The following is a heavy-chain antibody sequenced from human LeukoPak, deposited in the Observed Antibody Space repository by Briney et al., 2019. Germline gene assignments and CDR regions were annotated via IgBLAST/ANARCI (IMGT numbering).Heavy chain of an antibody. D-gene: IGHD3-10*01. CDR3: ARHVRMVRGVIEYFDY. V-gene: IGHV5-51*01. J-gene: IGHJ4*02. CDR2: IYPGDSDT. Sequence: ESLKISCKGSGYSFTSYWIGWVRQMPGKGLEWMGIIYPGDSDTRYSPSFQGQVTISADKSISTAYLQWSSLKASDTAMYYCARHVRMVRGVIEYFDYWGQGTLVTVSS. CDR1: GYSFTSYW.